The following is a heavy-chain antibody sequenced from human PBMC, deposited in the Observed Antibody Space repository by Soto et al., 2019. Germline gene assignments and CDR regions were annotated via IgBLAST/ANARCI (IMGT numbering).Heavy chain of an antibody. CDR3: ARLYYYDSSGYYSGAFDI. J-gene: IGHJ3*02. D-gene: IGHD3-22*01. Sequence: ASVKVSCKASVYTFTSNGISWVRQAPGQGLEWMGWISAYNGNTNYAQKLQGRVTMTTDTSTSTAYMELRSLRSDDTAVYYCARLYYYDSSGYYSGAFDIWGQGTMVTVSS. CDR1: VYTFTSNG. CDR2: ISAYNGNT. V-gene: IGHV1-18*01.